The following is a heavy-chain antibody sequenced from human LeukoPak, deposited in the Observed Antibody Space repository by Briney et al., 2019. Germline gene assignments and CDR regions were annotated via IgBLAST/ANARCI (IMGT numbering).Heavy chain of an antibody. CDR1: GLTLSSYA. CDR2: ISDTGNT. Sequence: RGSLRLSCAASGLTLSSYAMSWVRQAPGKGLEWVSAISDTGNTYHADSVKGRFTISRDSSKDTLFLQMNRLRPEDAAVYYCAKAPVATCRGAFCYPFDYWGLGTLVTVSS. CDR3: AKAPVATCRGAFCYPFDY. V-gene: IGHV3-23*01. D-gene: IGHD2-15*01. J-gene: IGHJ4*02.